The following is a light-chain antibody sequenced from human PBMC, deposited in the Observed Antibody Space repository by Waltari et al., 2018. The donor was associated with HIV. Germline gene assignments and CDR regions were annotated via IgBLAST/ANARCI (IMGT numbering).Light chain of an antibody. J-gene: IGLJ2*01. CDR3: CSFAGSYTWL. V-gene: IGLV2-11*01. Sequence: QSALTQPRSVSGSPGQSVTISCTGTSSDIGGHNYVSWYQQLPGKVPKLMIYDLTKRPSGGPDRFSGSKSGNTASLTISGLQAEDEADYYCCSFAGSYTWLFGGGTKLTVL. CDR2: DLT. CDR1: SSDIGGHNY.